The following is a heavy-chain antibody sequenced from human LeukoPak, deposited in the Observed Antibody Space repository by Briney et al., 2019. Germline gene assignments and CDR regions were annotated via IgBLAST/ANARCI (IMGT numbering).Heavy chain of an antibody. Sequence: PGRSLRLSCTASGFTSGDYAMSWVSQAPGKGRGWVGFIRSKAYGGTTEYAASVKGRFTISRDDTKSIAYLQMNSLKTEDTDVYYCTRVVGRMVTKAHYYFDYWGQGTLVTVSS. D-gene: IGHD2-21*02. V-gene: IGHV3-49*04. CDR1: GFTSGDYA. J-gene: IGHJ4*02. CDR3: TRVVGRMVTKAHYYFDY. CDR2: IRSKAYGGTT.